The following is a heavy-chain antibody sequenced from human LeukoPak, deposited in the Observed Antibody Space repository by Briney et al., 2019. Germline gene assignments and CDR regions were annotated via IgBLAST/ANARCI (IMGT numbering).Heavy chain of an antibody. CDR2: IYYSGST. CDR3: ARDRNSGWSTPFDP. CDR1: GGSISSYY. V-gene: IGHV4-59*12. J-gene: IGHJ5*02. Sequence: SETLSLTCTVSGGSISSYYWSWIRQPPGKGLEWIGYIYYSGSTNYKPSLKSRVTISVDTSRNQFSLKLSSVTAADTAMYYCARDRNSGWSTPFDPWGQGTLVTVSS. D-gene: IGHD6-19*01.